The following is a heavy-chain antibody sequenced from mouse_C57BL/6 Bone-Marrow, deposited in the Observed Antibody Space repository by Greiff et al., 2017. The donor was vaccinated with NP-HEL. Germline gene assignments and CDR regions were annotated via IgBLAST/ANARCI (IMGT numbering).Heavy chain of an antibody. J-gene: IGHJ1*03. CDR3: ASLYGSSSHWYFDV. CDR2: IDPSDSET. V-gene: IGHV1-52*01. Sequence: QVQLQQPGAELVRPGSSVKLSCKASGYTFTSYWMHWVKQRPIQGLEWIGNIDPSDSETHYNQKFKDKATLTVDKSSSTAYMQLSSLTSEDSAVYYCASLYGSSSHWYFDVWGTGTTVTVSS. CDR1: GYTFTSYW. D-gene: IGHD1-1*01.